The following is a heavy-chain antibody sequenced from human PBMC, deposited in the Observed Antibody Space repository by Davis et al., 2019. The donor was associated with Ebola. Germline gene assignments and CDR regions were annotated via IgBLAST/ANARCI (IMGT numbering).Heavy chain of an antibody. Sequence: PSETLSLTCTVSGASISSAISSGGYFWSWIRQHPGKGLEWIGYIYNSRSTSYNPSLNSRVTVSVDTSKNQFSLQLNYVTAADTAVYYCVRDGCPGGSCYCGDYWGQGTLVTVSS. CDR3: VRDGCPGGSCYCGDY. D-gene: IGHD2-15*01. V-gene: IGHV4-31*03. J-gene: IGHJ4*02. CDR2: IYNSRST. CDR1: GASISSAISSGGYF.